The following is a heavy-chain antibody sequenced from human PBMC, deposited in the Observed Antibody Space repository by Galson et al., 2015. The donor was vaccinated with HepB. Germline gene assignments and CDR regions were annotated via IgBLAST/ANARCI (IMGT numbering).Heavy chain of an antibody. Sequence: SVRLSCAASGFTFRSYGMHWVRQAPGTGLEWVAVISYDGSNKYYADSVKCRFTISRDNSKNTLYLQMNSLRAEDTAVYYCVKRPYDYGMDVWGQGTTVTVSS. D-gene: IGHD3-16*01. CDR2: ISYDGSNK. CDR1: GFTFRSYG. J-gene: IGHJ6*02. CDR3: VKRPYDYGMDV. V-gene: IGHV3-30*18.